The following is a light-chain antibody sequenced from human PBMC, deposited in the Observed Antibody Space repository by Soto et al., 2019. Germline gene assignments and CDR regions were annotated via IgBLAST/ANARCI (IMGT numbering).Light chain of an antibody. CDR2: GAS. V-gene: IGKV3-20*01. CDR3: QQYGSSPGT. Sequence: EIVLTQSPGNLSLSPGERATLSCRASQSVSSSYLAWYQQKPGQAPRLLIYGASSRATGIPDRFSGSGSGTDFTLTISRLEPEDLAVYYCQQYGSSPGTFGQGTKLEI. J-gene: IGKJ2*02. CDR1: QSVSSSY.